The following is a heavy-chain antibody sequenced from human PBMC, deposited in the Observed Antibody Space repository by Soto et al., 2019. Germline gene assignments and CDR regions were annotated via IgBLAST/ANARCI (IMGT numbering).Heavy chain of an antibody. CDR3: TKDLEYGSGTFDY. J-gene: IGHJ4*02. CDR1: RFPFSSYG. D-gene: IGHD3-10*01. V-gene: IGHV3-30*18. Sequence: QVQLVESGGGVVQPGKSLRLSCAASRFPFSSYGMHWVRQPPGRGLEWMAFISYDGTNEYYADSVKGRFTISRDNSKNTVYLQMNSLRAEDTAVYYCTKDLEYGSGTFDYWGQGTLVTVSS. CDR2: ISYDGTNE.